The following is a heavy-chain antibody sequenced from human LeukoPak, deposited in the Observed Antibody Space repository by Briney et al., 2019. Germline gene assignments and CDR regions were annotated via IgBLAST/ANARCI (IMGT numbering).Heavy chain of an antibody. D-gene: IGHD6-19*01. CDR3: ARGSIVSGAVAGY. J-gene: IGHJ4*02. CDR2: MNPNSGNT. CDR1: GYTFTSYD. V-gene: IGHV1-8*03. Sequence: ASVKVSCKASGYTFTSYDINWVRQATGQGLEWMGWMNPNSGNTGYAQKFQGRVTITRNTSISTAYMELSSLRSEDTAVYYCARGSIVSGAVAGYWGQGTLVTVSS.